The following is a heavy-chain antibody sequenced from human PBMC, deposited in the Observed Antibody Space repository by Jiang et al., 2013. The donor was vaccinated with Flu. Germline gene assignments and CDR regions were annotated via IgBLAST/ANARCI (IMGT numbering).Heavy chain of an antibody. CDR3: AKDGPTYGMDV. V-gene: IGHV3-30*18. CDR2: ISYDGSNK. J-gene: IGHJ6*02. CDR1: GFTFSSYG. Sequence: VQLLESGGGVVQPGRSLRLSCAASGFTFSSYGMHWVRQAPGKGLEWVAVISYDGSNKYYADSVKGRFTISRDNSKNTLYLQMNSLRAEDTAVYYCAKDGPTYGMDVWGQGTTVTVSS.